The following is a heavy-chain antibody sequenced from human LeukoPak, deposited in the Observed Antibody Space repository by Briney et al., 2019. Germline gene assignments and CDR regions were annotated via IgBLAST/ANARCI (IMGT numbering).Heavy chain of an antibody. D-gene: IGHD3-10*01. Sequence: GGSLRLSCAASGFTFISYWLSWVRQAPGKGLEWVANIKQDGSEEYYVDSVKGRFTISRDNAKNSLYLQMNSLRAEDTAVYYCARDRAVRGQYGMDVWGKGTTVTVSS. CDR2: IKQDGSEE. V-gene: IGHV3-7*03. J-gene: IGHJ6*04. CDR1: GFTFISYW. CDR3: ARDRAVRGQYGMDV.